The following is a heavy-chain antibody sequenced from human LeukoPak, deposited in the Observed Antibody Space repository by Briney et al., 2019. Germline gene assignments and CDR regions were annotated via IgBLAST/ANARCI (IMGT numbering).Heavy chain of an antibody. V-gene: IGHV4-39*07. J-gene: IGHJ4*02. CDR1: GDSISSSSSY. Sequence: PSETLSLTCTVSGDSISSSSSYWGWIRQPPGKGLEWIGSIYYSGSTYYNPSLKSRVTISVDTSKNQFSLKLSSVTAADTAVYYCARVVPAAIGPFDYWGQGTLVTVSS. CDR3: ARVVPAAIGPFDY. D-gene: IGHD2-2*01. CDR2: IYYSGST.